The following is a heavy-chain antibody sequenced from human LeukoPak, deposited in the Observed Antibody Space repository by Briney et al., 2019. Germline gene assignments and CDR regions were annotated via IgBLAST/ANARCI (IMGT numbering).Heavy chain of an antibody. CDR2: INRDGSEK. J-gene: IGHJ4*02. CDR1: GFTFSTYW. CDR3: AREAWRVFDY. V-gene: IGHV3-7*03. Sequence: PGGSLRLSCAASGFTFSTYWMSWVRQAPGKGLEWVANINRDGSEKYYVDSVKGRFTTSRDNAKNSLYLQMNSLRAEDTAVYYCAREAWRVFDYWGQGTLATVSS.